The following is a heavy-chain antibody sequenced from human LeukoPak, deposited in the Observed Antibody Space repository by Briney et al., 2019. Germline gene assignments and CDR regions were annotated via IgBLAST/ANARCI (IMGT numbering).Heavy chain of an antibody. V-gene: IGHV4-4*07. CDR1: GGSISSYS. Sequence: PSETLSLTCTVSGGSISSYSWTWIRQPAGKGLEWIGRIYTSGSTNYNPSLKSRVTISVDTSKNQFSLKLSSVTAADTAVYYCARDAMTTVGNYYYYYMDVWGKGTTVTVSS. CDR2: IYTSGST. J-gene: IGHJ6*03. CDR3: ARDAMTTVGNYYYYYMDV. D-gene: IGHD4-11*01.